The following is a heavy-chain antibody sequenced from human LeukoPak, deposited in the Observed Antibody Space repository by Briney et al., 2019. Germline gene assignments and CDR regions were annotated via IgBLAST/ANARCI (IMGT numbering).Heavy chain of an antibody. D-gene: IGHD4-23*01. V-gene: IGHV3-30*15. CDR3: ARSSYDYGGIEGPFDY. CDR1: GFTLTYYA. J-gene: IGHJ4*02. Sequence: GGSLRLSCAASGFTLTYYAMHWVRQAPGKGLEWVAVTSYDGNKKYYADSVKGRFTISRDSSKNTLYLLMSSLRAEDTAVYYCARSSYDYGGIEGPFDYWGQGTLVTVSS. CDR2: TSYDGNKK.